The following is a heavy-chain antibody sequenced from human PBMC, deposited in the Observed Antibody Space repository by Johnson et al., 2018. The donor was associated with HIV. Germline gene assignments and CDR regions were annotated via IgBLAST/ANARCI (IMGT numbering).Heavy chain of an antibody. CDR2: ISSSGSTI. V-gene: IGHV3-11*04. CDR3: ARGYCTYGVCYTKVDGFDI. D-gene: IGHD2-8*01. Sequence: QGQLVESGGGLVKPGGSLRLSCAASGFTFSDYYMSWIRQAPGKGLEWVSYISSSGSTIYYADSVKGRLTISRENAKNTLFLQRHSLRPEDTAVYYCARGYCTYGVCYTKVDGFDIWGQGTMVTVSS. CDR1: GFTFSDYY. J-gene: IGHJ3*02.